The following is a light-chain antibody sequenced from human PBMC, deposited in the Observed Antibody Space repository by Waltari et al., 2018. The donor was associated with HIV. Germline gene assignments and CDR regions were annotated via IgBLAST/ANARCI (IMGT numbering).Light chain of an antibody. CDR3: VLYMGSGISV. CDR2: NTN. J-gene: IGLJ2*01. V-gene: IGLV8-61*01. Sequence: QTVVTQEPSFSVSPGGTVPLTCGLSSGSVSTTYYPRWYQHTPGQAPRTLIYNTNTRSSGVPDRFSVSILGNKAALNITGAQADDECDYYCVLYMGSGISVFGGGTKLTVL. CDR1: SGSVSTTYY.